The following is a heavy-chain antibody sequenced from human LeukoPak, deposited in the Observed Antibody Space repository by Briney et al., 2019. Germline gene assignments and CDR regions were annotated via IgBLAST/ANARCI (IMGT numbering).Heavy chain of an antibody. V-gene: IGHV3-23*01. CDR1: GFTFSNFP. D-gene: IGHD3-22*01. J-gene: IGHJ6*02. CDR3: AKVLGHDSDGYYYYGLHV. CDR2: ISGSGADT. Sequence: HPGGSLRLSCAASGFTFSNFPMTWVRRAPGKGLQSFASISGSGADTYYTDSVKGRLTISRDNLNNTVYLQMNSLRAEDTAVYYCAKVLGHDSDGYYYYGLHVWGQGTTVTVSS.